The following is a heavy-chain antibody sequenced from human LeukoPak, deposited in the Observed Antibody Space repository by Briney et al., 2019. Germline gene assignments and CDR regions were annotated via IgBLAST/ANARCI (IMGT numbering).Heavy chain of an antibody. CDR2: IDSDGSIT. D-gene: IGHD1-1*01. V-gene: IGHV3-74*01. CDR3: ASPDEYNDY. Sequence: GRSLRLSCAASGFTFSSYWMHWVRQAPAKGLVWVSRIDSDGSITSYADSVKGRFTISRDNAKSTLYLQMNSLRAEDTAVYYCASPDEYNDYWGQGTLVTVSS. J-gene: IGHJ4*02. CDR1: GFTFSSYW.